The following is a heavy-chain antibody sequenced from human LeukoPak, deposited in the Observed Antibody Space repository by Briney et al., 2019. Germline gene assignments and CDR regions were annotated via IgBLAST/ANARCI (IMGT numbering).Heavy chain of an antibody. D-gene: IGHD2-21*02. CDR2: IPYDGSNK. CDR1: GFTFSSYA. V-gene: IGHV3-30-3*01. CDR3: ASLVVVTAQNWFDP. J-gene: IGHJ5*02. Sequence: PGGSLRLSCAASGFTFSSYAMHWVRQAPGKGLEWVAVIPYDGSNKYYADSVKGRFTISRDNSKNTLYLQMNSLRAEDTAVYYCASLVVVTAQNWFDPWGQGTLVTVSS.